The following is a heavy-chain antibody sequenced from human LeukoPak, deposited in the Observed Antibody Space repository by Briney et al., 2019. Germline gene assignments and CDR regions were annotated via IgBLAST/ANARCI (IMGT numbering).Heavy chain of an antibody. J-gene: IGHJ4*02. CDR1: GFTFSSYG. V-gene: IGHV3-30*18. CDR2: ISYDGNNK. Sequence: GGSLRLSCAASGFTFSSYGMHWVRQAPGKGLEWVALISYDGNNKYYADSVKGRFTISRDNSKNTLYLQMNSLGAEDTAVYYCAKDPTAFGLEGLLGYWGQGTLVTVSS. D-gene: IGHD3-10*01. CDR3: AKDPTAFGLEGLLGY.